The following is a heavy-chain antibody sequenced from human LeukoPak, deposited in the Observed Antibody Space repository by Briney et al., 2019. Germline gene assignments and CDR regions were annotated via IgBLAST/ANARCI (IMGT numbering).Heavy chain of an antibody. CDR3: AKEPTQYGGLYYFDY. V-gene: IGHV3-30*18. CDR2: ISYDGVNE. J-gene: IGHJ4*02. CDR1: GFTFITYG. Sequence: PGGSLRLSCATSGFTFITYGMHWVRQAPGKGLEWVAVISYDGVNEHYADSVKGRFTISRDNSKNTLYLQMNSLISEDTAVYYCAKEPTQYGGLYYFDYWGQGSLVTVSS. D-gene: IGHD4-23*01.